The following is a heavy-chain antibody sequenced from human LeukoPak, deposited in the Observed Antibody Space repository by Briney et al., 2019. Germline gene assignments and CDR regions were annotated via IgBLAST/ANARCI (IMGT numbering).Heavy chain of an antibody. V-gene: IGHV4-59*01. Sequence: SETLSLTCTVSGGSISSYYWSWIRQPPGKGLEWIGYIYYSGSTNYNPSLKSRVTISVDTSKNQFSLKLSSVTAADTAVCYCARVTIVGATDFDYWGQGTLVTVSS. CDR2: IYYSGST. CDR3: ARVTIVGATDFDY. D-gene: IGHD1-26*01. CDR1: GGSISSYY. J-gene: IGHJ4*02.